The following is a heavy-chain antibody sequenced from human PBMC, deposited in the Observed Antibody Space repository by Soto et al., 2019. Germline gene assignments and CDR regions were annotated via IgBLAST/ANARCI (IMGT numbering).Heavy chain of an antibody. J-gene: IGHJ4*02. Sequence: PSETLSLTCTVSGGSISSSSYYWGWIRQPPGKGLEWIGSIYYSGSTYNNPSLKSRVTISVDTSKNQFSLKLSSVTAADTAVYYCARIRGRDSSGYYPDYWGQGTLVTVSS. CDR2: IYYSGST. D-gene: IGHD3-22*01. V-gene: IGHV4-39*01. CDR1: GGSISSSSYY. CDR3: ARIRGRDSSGYYPDY.